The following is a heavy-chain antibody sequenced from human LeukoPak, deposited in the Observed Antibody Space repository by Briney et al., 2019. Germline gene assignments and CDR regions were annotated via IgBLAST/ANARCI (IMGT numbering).Heavy chain of an antibody. D-gene: IGHD3-22*01. J-gene: IGHJ1*01. Sequence: ASVKVSCKASGYTFTSYYMHWVRQAPGQGLEWMGIINPSGGSTSYAQKFQGRVTMTRDTSTSTVYMELSSLRSEDTAVYYCARAEDYYDSSGYYSLYFQHWGQGNLVTVSS. V-gene: IGHV1-46*01. CDR1: GYTFTSYY. CDR3: ARAEDYYDSSGYYSLYFQH. CDR2: INPSGGST.